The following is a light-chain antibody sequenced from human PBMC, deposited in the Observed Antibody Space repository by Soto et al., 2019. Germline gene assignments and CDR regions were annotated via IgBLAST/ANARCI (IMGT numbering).Light chain of an antibody. CDR2: GAS. CDR3: QQYNNWPPIT. J-gene: IGKJ5*01. V-gene: IGKV3D-15*01. CDR1: QSISSD. Sequence: EIVITQSPSTVSVSPGERATLSCRASQSISSDLAWYQQKPGQAPRLLISGASTRATGIPARFSGSGSGTEFTLTISSLQSEDFAVYYCQQYNNWPPITFGQGTRLEIK.